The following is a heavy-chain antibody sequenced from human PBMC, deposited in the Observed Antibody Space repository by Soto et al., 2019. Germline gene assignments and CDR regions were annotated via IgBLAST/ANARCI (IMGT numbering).Heavy chain of an antibody. CDR3: ARGAISARPDY. CDR1: GFSFGSYA. J-gene: IGHJ4*02. D-gene: IGHD6-6*01. V-gene: IGHV3-33*01. Sequence: LRLSCAASGFSFGSYAMHWVRQAPGKGLEWLTVIWYDGSNKYYANSVKDRFTISRDNSRNTLYLQMNSLRAEDTAIYYCARGAISARPDYWGQGXRVTVYS. CDR2: IWYDGSNK.